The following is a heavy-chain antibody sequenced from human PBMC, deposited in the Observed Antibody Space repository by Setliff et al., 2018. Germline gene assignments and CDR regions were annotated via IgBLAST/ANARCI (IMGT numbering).Heavy chain of an antibody. CDR2: IFYRDTA. D-gene: IGHD3-10*01. CDR1: GGSIGPHY. V-gene: IGHV4-59*11. Sequence: PSETLSLTCTVSGGSIGPHYWSWIRQAPGKGLEWIGHIFYRDTAKYNPSLESRAAISVDSSKNQFSLKLSSVTAADTAVYYCARDRATVIRGVTSFFYYYMDVWGGGTTVTVSS. CDR3: ARDRATVIRGVTSFFYYYMDV. J-gene: IGHJ6*03.